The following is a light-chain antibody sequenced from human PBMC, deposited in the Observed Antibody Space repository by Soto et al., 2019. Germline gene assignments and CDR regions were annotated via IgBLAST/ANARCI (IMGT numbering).Light chain of an antibody. J-gene: IGKJ4*01. CDR2: DAS. Sequence: EVVLTQSPATLSLSPGERATLSCRASQSVSRYLAWYQQKPGQAPRLLIYDASNRATGIPARFSGSGSGTDFTLTISSLEPEDLAVYYCQQRSNWPTFGGGTKVEIK. V-gene: IGKV3-11*01. CDR1: QSVSRY. CDR3: QQRSNWPT.